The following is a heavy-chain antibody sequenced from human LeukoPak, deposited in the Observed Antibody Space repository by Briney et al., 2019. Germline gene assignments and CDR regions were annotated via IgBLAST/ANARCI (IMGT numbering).Heavy chain of an antibody. D-gene: IGHD3-22*01. J-gene: IGHJ4*02. CDR3: ARSYYDSSGYYDIYYFDY. CDR1: GYTFTGYY. CDR2: INPNSGGT. V-gene: IGHV1-2*02. Sequence: LWASVKVSCKASGYTFTGYYMHWVRQAPGQGLEWMGWINPNSGGTNYAQKFQGRVTMTRDTSISTAYMELSRLRSDDTAVYYCARSYYDSSGYYDIYYFDYWGQGTLVTVSS.